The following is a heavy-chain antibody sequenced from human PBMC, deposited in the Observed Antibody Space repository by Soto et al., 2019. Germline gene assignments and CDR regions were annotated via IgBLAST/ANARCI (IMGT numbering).Heavy chain of an antibody. J-gene: IGHJ4*02. CDR1: DDSFRGADYY. Sequence: SETLSLTCTVSDDSFRGADYYWSWIRQPLGKGPEWIGYTYYNGDTKYNPALKSRVTMSVDTSKNQFSLRLSSVTAADTAVYFCARGPSYIDGWRTFDFWGRGILVTVSS. CDR3: ARGPSYIDGWRTFDF. D-gene: IGHD6-19*01. CDR2: TYYNGDT. V-gene: IGHV4-61*08.